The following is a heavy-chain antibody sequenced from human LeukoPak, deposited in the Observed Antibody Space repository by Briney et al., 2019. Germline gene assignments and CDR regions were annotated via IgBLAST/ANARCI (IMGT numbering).Heavy chain of an antibody. D-gene: IGHD3-22*01. CDR1: GGTFSSYA. Sequence: ASVKVSCKASGGTFSSYAISWVRQAPGQGLEWMGRIIRIFGTANYAQKFQGRVTITTDESTSTACMELSSLRSEDTAVYYCARDGAGYDSSGYYFDYWGQGTLVTVSS. CDR3: ARDGAGYDSSGYYFDY. J-gene: IGHJ4*02. V-gene: IGHV1-69*05. CDR2: IIRIFGTA.